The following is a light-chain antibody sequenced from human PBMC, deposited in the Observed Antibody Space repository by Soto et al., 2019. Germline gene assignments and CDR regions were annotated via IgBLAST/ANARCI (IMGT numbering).Light chain of an antibody. Sequence: DIQLTQSPSFLSASVGDRVTITCRASQGISSYLVWYQQKPGKAPRLLIYAASTLQSEVPSRFSGSGSGTEFTLTISSLQPEDFATSHFQQVNNYPLTFGQGTRLEIK. CDR3: QQVNNYPLT. V-gene: IGKV1-9*01. CDR1: QGISSY. J-gene: IGKJ5*01. CDR2: AAS.